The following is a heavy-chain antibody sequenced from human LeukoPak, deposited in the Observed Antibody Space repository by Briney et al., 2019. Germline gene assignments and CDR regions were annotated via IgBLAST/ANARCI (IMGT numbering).Heavy chain of an antibody. J-gene: IGHJ4*02. CDR1: GYTFTSYA. CDR3: GRDKLDNWNDQDGDY. Sequence: GASVKVSCKASGYTFTSYAMNWVRQAPGQGLEWMGGIIPIFRTTNYAQKFQGRVTITADESTSTAYMELSSLRSEDTAVYYCGRDKLDNWNDQDGDYWGQGTLVTVSS. D-gene: IGHD1-20*01. V-gene: IGHV1-69*13. CDR2: IIPIFRTT.